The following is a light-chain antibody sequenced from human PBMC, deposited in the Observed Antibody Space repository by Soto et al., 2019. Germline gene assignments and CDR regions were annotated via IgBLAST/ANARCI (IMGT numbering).Light chain of an antibody. CDR2: DAS. CDR3: QQHNDYSAVT. Sequence: DIPMTQSPSTLSASVGDRVTITCRASQNIGSSLAWYQHRPGKAPKLLIFDASTLQTGVPSRFSGSGFGTEFTLTITCLQPDDFATYYCQQHNDYSAVTFGQGTKLEIK. J-gene: IGKJ2*01. CDR1: QNIGSS. V-gene: IGKV1-5*01.